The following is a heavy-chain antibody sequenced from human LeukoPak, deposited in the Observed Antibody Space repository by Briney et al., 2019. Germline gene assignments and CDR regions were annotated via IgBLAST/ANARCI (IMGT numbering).Heavy chain of an antibody. J-gene: IGHJ6*03. CDR3: ARTTEEYYGSGKFRKYYSYYYYMDV. V-gene: IGHV4-61*02. D-gene: IGHD3-10*01. CDR2: ISSSGST. CDR1: GDSISSGDYY. Sequence: SETLSLTCTVSGDSISSGDYYWSWIRQPAGKGLEWIGRISSSGSTNYNPSLKSRVTISVDTSKNQFSLKLSSVTAADTAVYYCARTTEEYYGSGKFRKYYSYYYYMDVWGKGTTVTVSS.